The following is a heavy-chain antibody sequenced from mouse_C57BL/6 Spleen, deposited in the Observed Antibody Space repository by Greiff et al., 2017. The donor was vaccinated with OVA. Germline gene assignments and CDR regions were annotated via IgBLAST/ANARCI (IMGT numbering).Heavy chain of an antibody. CDR2: INPSTGGT. V-gene: IGHV1-42*01. CDR3: ARSPERRYFDY. J-gene: IGHJ2*01. Sequence: EVQGVESGPELVKPGASVKISCKASGYSFTGYYMNWVKQSPEKSLEWIGEINPSTGGTTYNQKFKAKATLTVDKSSSTAYMQLKSLTSEDSAVYYCARSPERRYFDYWGQGTTLTVSS. CDR1: GYSFTGYY.